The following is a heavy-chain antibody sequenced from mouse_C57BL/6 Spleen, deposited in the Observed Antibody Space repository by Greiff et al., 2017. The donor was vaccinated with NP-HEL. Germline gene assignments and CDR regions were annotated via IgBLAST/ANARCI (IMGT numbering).Heavy chain of an antibody. J-gene: IGHJ4*01. CDR1: GYTFTSYG. Sequence: VKLVESGAELARPGASVKLSCKASGYTFTSYGISWVKQRTGQGLEWIGEIYPRSGNTYYNEKFKGKATLTADKSSSTAYMELRSLTSEDSAVYFCARGDYYGSYYYAMDYWGQGTSVTVSS. CDR3: ARGDYYGSYYYAMDY. V-gene: IGHV1-81*01. D-gene: IGHD1-1*01. CDR2: IYPRSGNT.